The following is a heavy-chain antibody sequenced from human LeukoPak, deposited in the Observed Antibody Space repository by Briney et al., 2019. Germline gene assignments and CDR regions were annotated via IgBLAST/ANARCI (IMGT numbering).Heavy chain of an antibody. CDR3: VKGGSSSHNWFDP. Sequence: PGGSLRLSCSASGFTFSDFGMHWLRPAPGKGLEWVAFIRNDGSNDYYPASVKGRFTISRDNSRTTLYLQMHSLRIEDTAVYYCVKGGSSSHNWFDPWGQGILVTVSS. CDR1: GFTFSDFG. J-gene: IGHJ5*02. V-gene: IGHV3-30*02. CDR2: IRNDGSND. D-gene: IGHD6-13*01.